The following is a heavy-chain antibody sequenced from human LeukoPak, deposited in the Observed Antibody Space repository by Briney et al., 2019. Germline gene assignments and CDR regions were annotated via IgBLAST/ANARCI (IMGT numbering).Heavy chain of an antibody. Sequence: PSETLSLTCAVYGGSFSNYYWSWIRQPPGKGLEWIGEINDSGRTNYNPSLMSRVTVSVDTSKNQFSLRLTSVTATDTAVYYCARRWNYGSNYYIYVWGNGATVSVSS. V-gene: IGHV4-34*01. CDR3: ARRWNYGSNYYIYV. D-gene: IGHD1-7*01. J-gene: IGHJ6*03. CDR1: GGSFSNYY. CDR2: INDSGRT.